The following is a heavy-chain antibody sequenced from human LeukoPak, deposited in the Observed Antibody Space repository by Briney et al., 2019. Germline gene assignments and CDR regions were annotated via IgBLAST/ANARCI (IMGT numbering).Heavy chain of an antibody. V-gene: IGHV3-23*01. CDR1: GFTFSSYW. CDR2: ISGSGGST. Sequence: GGSLRLSCEASGFTFSSYWMSWVRQAPGKGLEWVSAISGSGGSTYYADSVKGRFTISRDNSKNTLYLQMNSLRAEDTAVYYCAKFSPVVSGYYFDYWGQGTLVTVSS. CDR3: AKFSPVVSGYYFDY. D-gene: IGHD3-22*01. J-gene: IGHJ4*02.